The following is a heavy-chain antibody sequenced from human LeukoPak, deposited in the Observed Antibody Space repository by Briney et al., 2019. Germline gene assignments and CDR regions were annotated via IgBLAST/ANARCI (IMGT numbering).Heavy chain of an antibody. V-gene: IGHV3-30*02. D-gene: IGHD6-13*01. J-gene: IGHJ4*02. CDR1: GFTFSSYG. CDR3: ARDRVRYSSSPTAH. Sequence: GGSLRLSCAASGFTFSSYGMHWVRQAPGKGLEWVAFIRYDGSNKYYADSVKGRFTISRDNSKNTLYLQMNSLRAEDTAVYYCARDRVRYSSSPTAHWGQGTLVTVSS. CDR2: IRYDGSNK.